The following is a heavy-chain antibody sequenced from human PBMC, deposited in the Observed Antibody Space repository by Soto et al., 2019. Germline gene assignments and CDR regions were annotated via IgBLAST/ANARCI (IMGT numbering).Heavy chain of an antibody. CDR1: GDSISSADYY. Sequence: SETLSLTCTVSGDSISSADYYWSWIRQTPGKGLEWIGHIFYSGTTYYNPSLKSRLTISVDTSKNHFSLRLTSVTAADTAVYYCARDLWVEPELYYYGMDVWGQGTTVTVYS. CDR2: IFYSGTT. D-gene: IGHD1-1*01. CDR3: ARDLWVEPELYYYGMDV. J-gene: IGHJ6*02. V-gene: IGHV4-30-4*01.